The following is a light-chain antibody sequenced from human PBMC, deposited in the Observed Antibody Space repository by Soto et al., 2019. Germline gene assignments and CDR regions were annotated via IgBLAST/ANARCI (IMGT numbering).Light chain of an antibody. Sequence: ENVLTQSPATLSLSPGERATLSCRASQSVSNSVAWYQPNPAQAPRLLIYDASTRATGVPARFSGSGSGTDFTLTISRLEHEAFAVCQCHKRSNRTFGPGTKVD. J-gene: IGKJ3*01. CDR3: HKRSNRT. CDR1: QSVSNS. V-gene: IGKV3-11*01. CDR2: DAS.